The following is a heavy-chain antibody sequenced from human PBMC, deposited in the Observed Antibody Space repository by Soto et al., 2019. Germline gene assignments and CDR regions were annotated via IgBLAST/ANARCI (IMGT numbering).Heavy chain of an antibody. Sequence: SETLSLTCTVSGDSISSSSYYWGWIRQPPGKGLEWIGYIYYSGSTNYNPSLKSRVTISVDTSKNQFSLKLSSVTAADTAVYYCAREFFGAGNWFDPWGQGTLVTVSS. CDR3: AREFFGAGNWFDP. J-gene: IGHJ5*02. CDR1: GDSISSSSYY. D-gene: IGHD3-3*01. V-gene: IGHV4-61*01. CDR2: IYYSGST.